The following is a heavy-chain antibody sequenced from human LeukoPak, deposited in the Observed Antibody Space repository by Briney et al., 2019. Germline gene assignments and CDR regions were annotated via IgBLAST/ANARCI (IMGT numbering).Heavy chain of an antibody. CDR3: ARDPRELGDVFDI. D-gene: IGHD1-26*01. CDR1: GFTFSSYS. V-gene: IGHV3-48*01. CDR2: ISSSSSTI. Sequence: PGGSLRLSCAASGFTFSSYSMNWVRQAPGKGLEWVSYISSSSSTICYADSVKGRFTISRDNAKNSLYLQMNSLRAEDTAVYYCARDPRELGDVFDIWGQGTMVTVSS. J-gene: IGHJ3*02.